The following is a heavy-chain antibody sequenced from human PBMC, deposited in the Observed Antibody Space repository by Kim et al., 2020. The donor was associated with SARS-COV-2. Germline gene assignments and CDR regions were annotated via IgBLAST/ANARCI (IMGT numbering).Heavy chain of an antibody. V-gene: IGHV3-30-3*01. J-gene: IGHJ3*02. CDR1: GFTFSSYA. D-gene: IGHD2-8*02. CDR2: ISYDGINK. CDR3: ARDSDTGLSDDAFVI. Sequence: GGSLRLSCAASGFTFSSYAMHWFRQAPGKGLEWVAVISYDGINKYYADSVKGRFTISRDNSKNTLYLQMNSLRAEDTAVYYCARDSDTGLSDDAFVIWGQRTMVTVSS.